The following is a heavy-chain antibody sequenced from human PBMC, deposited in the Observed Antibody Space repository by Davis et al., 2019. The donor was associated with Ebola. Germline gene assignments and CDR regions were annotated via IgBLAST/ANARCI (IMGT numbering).Heavy chain of an antibody. CDR2: ISWNSGSI. CDR3: AKEGS. J-gene: IGHJ4*02. V-gene: IGHV3-9*01. CDR1: GFTFDDYA. Sequence: SLKISCAASGFTFDDYAMHWVRQAPGKGLEWVSGISWNSGSIGYADSVEGRFTISRDNAKNSLYLQMNSLRAEDTALYYCAKEGSWGQGTLVTVSS.